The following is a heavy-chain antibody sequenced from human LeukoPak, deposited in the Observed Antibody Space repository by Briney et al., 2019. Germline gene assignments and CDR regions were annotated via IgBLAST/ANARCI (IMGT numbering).Heavy chain of an antibody. Sequence: SETLSLTCTVSGGSISSYYWSWIRQPAGRGLEWIGRIYTSGSTNYNPSLKSRVTMSVDTSKNQFSLKLSSVTAADTAVYYCARDLLNTGVAGDYYYYMDVWGKGTTVTVSS. V-gene: IGHV4-4*07. CDR2: IYTSGST. D-gene: IGHD3-16*01. J-gene: IGHJ6*03. CDR1: GGSISSYY. CDR3: ARDLLNTGVAGDYYYYMDV.